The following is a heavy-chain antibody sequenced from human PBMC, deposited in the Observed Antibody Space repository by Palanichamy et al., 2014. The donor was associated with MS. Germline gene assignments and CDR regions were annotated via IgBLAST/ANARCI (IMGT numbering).Heavy chain of an antibody. CDR3: ARDSGGWEVMLESEPPTPFFDY. D-gene: IGHD6-19*01. Sequence: VQLVQSGAEVKKPGASVKVSCKASGYTFTSYGISWVRQAPGQGLEWMGWISAYNGNTNYAQKLQGRVTMTTDTSTSTAYMELRSLRSDDTAVYYCARDSGGWEVMLESEPPTPFFDYWGQGTLVTVSS. J-gene: IGHJ4*02. CDR2: ISAYNGNT. CDR1: GYTFTSYG. V-gene: IGHV1-18*01.